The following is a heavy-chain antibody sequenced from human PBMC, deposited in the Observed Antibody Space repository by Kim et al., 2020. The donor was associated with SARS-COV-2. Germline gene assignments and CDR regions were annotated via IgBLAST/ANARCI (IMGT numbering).Heavy chain of an antibody. J-gene: IGHJ3*02. D-gene: IGHD3-10*01. CDR3: ARFGELFTDAFDI. CDR1: GGSISSSSYY. CDR2: IYYSGST. V-gene: IGHV4-39*01. Sequence: SETLSLTCTVSGGSISSSSYYWGWIRQPPGKGLEWIGSIYYSGSTYYNPSLKSRVTISVDTSKNQFSLKLSSVTAADTAVYYCARFGELFTDAFDIWGQGTMVTVSS.